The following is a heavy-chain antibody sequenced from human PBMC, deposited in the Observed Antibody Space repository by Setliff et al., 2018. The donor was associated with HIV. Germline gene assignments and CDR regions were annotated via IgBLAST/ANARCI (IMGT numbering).Heavy chain of an antibody. CDR3: ARGSSGAFSYYSSYIDV. CDR2: IYPDGTT. J-gene: IGHJ6*03. Sequence: LSCAASGFIVSKNYMTWVRQAPGKGLEWVSVIYPDGTTYYADSVKGRFTISRDISKNTMSLRMNSLTTEDSAMYYCARGSSGAFSYYSSYIDVWGKGTTVTVSS. V-gene: IGHV3-66*02. D-gene: IGHD2-15*01. CDR1: GFIVSKNY.